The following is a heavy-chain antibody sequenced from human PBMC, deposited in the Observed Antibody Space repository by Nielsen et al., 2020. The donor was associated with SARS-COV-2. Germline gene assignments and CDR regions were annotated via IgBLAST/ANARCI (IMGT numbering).Heavy chain of an antibody. CDR3: ARLSNFWSGYNDY. CDR1: GFIFSDYG. V-gene: IGHV3-33*01. D-gene: IGHD3-3*01. J-gene: IGHJ4*02. CDR2: IWYDGSNE. Sequence: SLKISCYASGFIFSDYGMHWVRQAPGTGLEWVAGIWYDGSNENYAASVKGRFTISRDNSNNTLFLQMDRLTADDTAVYFCARLSNFWSGYNDYWGQGTLVIVSS.